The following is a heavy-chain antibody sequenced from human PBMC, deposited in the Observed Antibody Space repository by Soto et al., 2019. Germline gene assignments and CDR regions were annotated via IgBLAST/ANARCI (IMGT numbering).Heavy chain of an antibody. D-gene: IGHD6-19*01. CDR2: IRRKANSYTT. CDR1: GLIFSDYH. CDR3: AMLGGWSGGSSGMEV. V-gene: IGHV3-72*01. Sequence: EVQLVESGGGLVQPGGSLRLSCAASGLIFSDYHMDWVRQAPGKGLEWVGRIRRKANSYTTEYAASVKGRFTISRDDSKIALYLQMNSLRSEDTAVYYCAMLGGWSGGSSGMEVWGQGTTVTVSS. J-gene: IGHJ6*02.